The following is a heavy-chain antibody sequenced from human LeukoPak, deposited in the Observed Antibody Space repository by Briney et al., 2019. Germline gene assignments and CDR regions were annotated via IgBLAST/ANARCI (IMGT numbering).Heavy chain of an antibody. CDR2: ISSSSSYI. CDR1: GFTFSSYS. V-gene: IGHV3-21*01. J-gene: IGHJ6*02. Sequence: GGSLRLSCAASGFTFSSYSMSWVRQAPGKGLEWVSSISSSSSYIYYADSVKGRFTISRDNAKNSLYLQMNSLRAEDTAVYYCARDWVVGATTPVYYYGMDVWGQGTTVTVSS. D-gene: IGHD1-26*01. CDR3: ARDWVVGATTPVYYYGMDV.